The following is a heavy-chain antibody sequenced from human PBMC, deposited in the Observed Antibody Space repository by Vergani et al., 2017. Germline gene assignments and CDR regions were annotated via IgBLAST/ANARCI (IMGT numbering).Heavy chain of an antibody. CDR1: GGTFNNCA. CDR2: IIPILGIA. Sequence: QVQLVQSGAEVKKPGSSVQVSCKASGGTFNNCAISWVRQAPGQGLEWMGRIIPILGIANYAQKFQGRVTITAEKSTSTAYMELSILRSEDTAVYYCARVPPAAENYYYYGMDVWGQGTTVTVSS. V-gene: IGHV1-69*04. CDR3: ARVPPAAENYYYYGMDV. J-gene: IGHJ6*02. D-gene: IGHD2-2*01.